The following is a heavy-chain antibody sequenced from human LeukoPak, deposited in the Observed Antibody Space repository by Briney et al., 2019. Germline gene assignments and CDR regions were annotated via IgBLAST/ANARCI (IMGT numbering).Heavy chain of an antibody. CDR3: ARSTAAGTYYFDY. V-gene: IGHV4-30-4*08. Sequence: SQTLSLTCTVSGASISNGDYYWSWIRQPPGKGLEWIGYISYSGSTYYNPSLKSRLTISVDTSKNPLSLKLSSVTATDTAVYYCARSTAAGTYYFDYWGQGTLVTVSS. CDR2: ISYSGST. CDR1: GASISNGDYY. J-gene: IGHJ4*02. D-gene: IGHD6-13*01.